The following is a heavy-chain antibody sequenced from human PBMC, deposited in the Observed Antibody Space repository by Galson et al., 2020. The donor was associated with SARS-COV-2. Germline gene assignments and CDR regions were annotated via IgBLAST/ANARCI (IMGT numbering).Heavy chain of an antibody. Sequence: GGSLRLSCAASGFTFSSYAMHWVRQAPGKGLEWVAVISYDGSNKYYADSVKGRFTISRDNSKNTLYLQMNSLRAEDTAVYYCARAERGSYWQAFDPWGQGTLVTVSS. CDR3: ARAERGSYWQAFDP. V-gene: IGHV3-30*04. J-gene: IGHJ5*02. D-gene: IGHD1-26*01. CDR2: ISYDGSNK. CDR1: GFTFSSYA.